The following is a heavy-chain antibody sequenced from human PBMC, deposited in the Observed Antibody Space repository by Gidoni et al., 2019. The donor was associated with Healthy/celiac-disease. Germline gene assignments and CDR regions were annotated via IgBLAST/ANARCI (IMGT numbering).Heavy chain of an antibody. V-gene: IGHV3-33*01. D-gene: IGHD3-3*01. CDR2: IWYDGSNK. CDR1: GCTFSSYG. Sequence: QVQLVESGVGVVQPGRSLRLPRAASGCTFSSYGMHWVCQAPGKGLEWVAVIWYDGSNKYYADSVKGRFTISRENSKNTLYLQMNSLRAEDTAVYYCARDQGPFWSGYPQNWGQGTLVTVSS. CDR3: ARDQGPFWSGYPQN. J-gene: IGHJ4*02.